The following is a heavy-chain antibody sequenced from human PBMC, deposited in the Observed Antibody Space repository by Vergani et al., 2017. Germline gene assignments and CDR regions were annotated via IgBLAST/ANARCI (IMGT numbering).Heavy chain of an antibody. V-gene: IGHV4-59*01. Sequence: QVQLQESGPGLVKPSETLSLTCTVSGGSISSYYWSWIRQPPGKGLEWIGEINHSGSTNYNPSLKSRVTISVDTSKNQFSLKLSSVTSADTAVYYCAREQNWFDPWGQGTLVTVSS. CDR3: AREQNWFDP. J-gene: IGHJ5*02. CDR2: INHSGST. CDR1: GGSISSYY.